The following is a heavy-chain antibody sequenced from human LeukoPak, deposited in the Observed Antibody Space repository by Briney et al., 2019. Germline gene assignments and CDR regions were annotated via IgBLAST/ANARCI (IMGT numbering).Heavy chain of an antibody. V-gene: IGHV3-23*01. CDR1: GGSFSGYY. J-gene: IGHJ1*01. CDR2: IGGGGDYT. Sequence: ETLSLTCAVYGGSFSGYYWSWIRQVPGKGLEWVSSIGGGGDYTYYSDSVKGRFTISRDNSKNTLYLQMNSLRTEDTAVYYCVDYGEHWGQGILVTVSS. D-gene: IGHD4-17*01. CDR3: VDYGEH.